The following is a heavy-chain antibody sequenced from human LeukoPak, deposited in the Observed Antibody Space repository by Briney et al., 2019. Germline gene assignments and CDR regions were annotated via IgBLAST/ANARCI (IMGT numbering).Heavy chain of an antibody. CDR3: ARDLSLGEEVTTFDY. D-gene: IGHD4-17*01. CDR1: GFTFSSYG. Sequence: PGRSLRLSCAASGFTFSSYGMHWVRQAPGKGLEWVAVIWYDGSNKYYADSVKGRFTISRDNSKNTLYLQMNSLRAEDTAVYYCARDLSLGEEVTTFDYWGLGTLVTVSS. CDR2: IWYDGSNK. J-gene: IGHJ4*02. V-gene: IGHV3-33*01.